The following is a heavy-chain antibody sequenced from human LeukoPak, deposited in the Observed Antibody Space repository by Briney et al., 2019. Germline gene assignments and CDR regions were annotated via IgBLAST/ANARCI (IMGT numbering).Heavy chain of an antibody. Sequence: SETLSLTCAVSGGSISSSNWWSWVRQPPGKGLEWIGEIYHSGSTNYNPSLKSRVTISVDKSKNQFSLKLSSVTAADTAVYYCARDQKSCCSGGSCYSLYYYYGMDVWGKGTTVTVSS. CDR2: IYHSGST. CDR1: GGSISSSNW. V-gene: IGHV4-4*02. J-gene: IGHJ6*04. CDR3: ARDQKSCCSGGSCYSLYYYYGMDV. D-gene: IGHD2-15*01.